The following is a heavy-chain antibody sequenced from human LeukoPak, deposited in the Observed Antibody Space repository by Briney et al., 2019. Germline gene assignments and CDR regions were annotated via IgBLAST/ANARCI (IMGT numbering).Heavy chain of an antibody. Sequence: SETLSLTCAVYGGSFSGYYWSWIRQPPGKGLEWIGEINHSGSTNYNPSLNSRVAISVVTSKNQFSLQLNSVTAADTAVYYCVRHDGRGGATMGALDSWGQGSLVTVSS. D-gene: IGHD5-12*01. CDR2: INHSGST. V-gene: IGHV4-34*01. J-gene: IGHJ4*02. CDR3: VRHDGRGGATMGALDS. CDR1: GGSFSGYY.